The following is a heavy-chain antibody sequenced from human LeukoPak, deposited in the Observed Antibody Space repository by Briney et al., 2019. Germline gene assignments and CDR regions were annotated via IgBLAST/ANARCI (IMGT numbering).Heavy chain of an antibody. Sequence: SETLSLTCTVSGGSISNKYWSWIRQPPGKGLEWIGYIYYSGSTNYNPSLKSRVTILVDTSKNQFSLKLSSVTAADTAVYYCARHGVGATKYFDYWGQGTLVTVSS. CDR3: ARHGVGATKYFDY. D-gene: IGHD1-26*01. CDR1: GGSISNKY. J-gene: IGHJ4*02. V-gene: IGHV4-59*08. CDR2: IYYSGST.